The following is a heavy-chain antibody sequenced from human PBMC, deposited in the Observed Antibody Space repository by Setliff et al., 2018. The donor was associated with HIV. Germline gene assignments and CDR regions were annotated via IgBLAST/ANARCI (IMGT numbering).Heavy chain of an antibody. D-gene: IGHD1-26*01. J-gene: IGHJ4*02. CDR2: IDGDGSGT. CDR3: VRDQLRWPERWDFDF. V-gene: IGHV3-74*01. Sequence: GGSLRLSCAASGFTFSNHWMHWVRQAPGKGLVWVSRIDGDGSGTSYADSVQGRFTISRDNAKNTLYLQMNSLRAEDTAVYYCVRDQLRWPERWDFDFWGQGTLVTVSS. CDR1: GFTFSNHW.